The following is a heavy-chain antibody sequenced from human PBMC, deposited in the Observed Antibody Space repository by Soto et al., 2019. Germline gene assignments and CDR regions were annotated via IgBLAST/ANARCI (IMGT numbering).Heavy chain of an antibody. D-gene: IGHD3-22*01. CDR1: GLTFRSYW. V-gene: IGHV3-74*03. CDR2: INTDGSVA. J-gene: IGHJ4*02. CDR3: ARDSSGQSSEYYFDY. Sequence: GGSLRLSCAASGLTFRSYWMHWVRQAPGKGLVWVSRINTDGSVAMYVDSVKGRFTISRDNSKNTLYLQMNSLRAEDTAVYYCARDSSGQSSEYYFDYWGQGTLVTVSS.